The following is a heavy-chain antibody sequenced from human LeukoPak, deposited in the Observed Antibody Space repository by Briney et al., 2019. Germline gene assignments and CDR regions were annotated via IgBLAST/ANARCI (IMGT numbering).Heavy chain of an antibody. CDR2: ISTYSGHT. Sequence: ASVKVSCKTSGYTFTSYGISWVRQAPGQGLEWMGWISTYSGHTNYAQKLQGRVTMTTHTSTSTAYMELRSLRSDDTAVYYCARDVGNSEIDYWGQGTLVTVSS. J-gene: IGHJ4*02. V-gene: IGHV1-18*01. CDR3: ARDVGNSEIDY. D-gene: IGHD5-18*01. CDR1: GYTFTSYG.